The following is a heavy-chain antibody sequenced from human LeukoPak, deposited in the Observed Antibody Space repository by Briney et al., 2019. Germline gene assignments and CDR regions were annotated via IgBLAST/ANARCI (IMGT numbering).Heavy chain of an antibody. Sequence: ASVKVSCKASGYTFTSYGISWVRQAPGQGLEWMGWISAYNGNTNYAQKLQGRVTMTTDTSTSTAYMELRSLRSDDTAVYYCARGRNYYDSSGYYLFDYWGQGTLVTVSS. J-gene: IGHJ4*02. D-gene: IGHD3-22*01. CDR1: GYTFTSYG. CDR2: ISAYNGNT. CDR3: ARGRNYYDSSGYYLFDY. V-gene: IGHV1-18*01.